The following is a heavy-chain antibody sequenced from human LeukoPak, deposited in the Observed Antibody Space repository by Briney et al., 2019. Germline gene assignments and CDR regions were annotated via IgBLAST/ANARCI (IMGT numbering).Heavy chain of an antibody. Sequence: SETLSLTCTVSGGSISSNCWSWIRQPPGQGLEWIGCIYASGTTNYNPSLKGRLTISVDTSNSQFSLTVRSVTAADTAVYYCGGRGFWGQGTLVTVSS. D-gene: IGHD3-10*01. J-gene: IGHJ4*02. V-gene: IGHV4-4*09. CDR3: GGRGF. CDR1: GGSISSNC. CDR2: IYASGTT.